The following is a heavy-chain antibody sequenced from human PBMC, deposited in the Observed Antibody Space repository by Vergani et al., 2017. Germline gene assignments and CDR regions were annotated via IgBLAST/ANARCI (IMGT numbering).Heavy chain of an antibody. CDR3: ARGSAAGTYN. Sequence: QVQLQESGPGLVKPSQTLALTCTVSGGSISSGSYYWSWIRQPAGKGLEWIGSIYTSGSTNYNPSLKTRVTMSVDTSKNQFSLKLSSVTAADTAVYYCARGSAAGTYNWGQGTLVTVSS. CDR2: IYTSGST. V-gene: IGHV4-61*02. D-gene: IGHD6-13*01. CDR1: GGSISSGSYY. J-gene: IGHJ4*02.